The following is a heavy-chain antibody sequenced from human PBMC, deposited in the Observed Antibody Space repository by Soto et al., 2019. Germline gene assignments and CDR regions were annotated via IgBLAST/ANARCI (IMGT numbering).Heavy chain of an antibody. D-gene: IGHD3-22*01. CDR1: GFTFSDYY. CDR2: ISSSGSTI. CDR3: ARRDGNDYDSSGYYYYYYGMDV. Sequence: QVQLVESGGGLVKPGGSLRLSCAASGFTFSDYYMSWIRQAPGKGLEWVSYISSSGSTIYYADSVKGRFTISRDNAKNSLYLQRNSRRAEDTAVYYCARRDGNDYDSSGYYYYYYGMDVWGQGTTVTVSS. V-gene: IGHV3-11*01. J-gene: IGHJ6*02.